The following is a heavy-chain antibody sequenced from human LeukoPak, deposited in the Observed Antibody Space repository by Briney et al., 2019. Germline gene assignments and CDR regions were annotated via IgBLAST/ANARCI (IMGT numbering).Heavy chain of an antibody. CDR2: INPNSGGT. J-gene: IGHJ6*03. D-gene: IGHD6-19*01. V-gene: IGHV1-2*02. Sequence: ASVKVSCEASGYTFTGYYMHWVRQAPGQGLEWMGWINPNSGGTNYAQKFQGRVTMTRDTSISTAYMELSRLRSDDTAVYYCARIIAVAGNYYYYYMDVWGKGTTVTVSS. CDR1: GYTFTGYY. CDR3: ARIIAVAGNYYYYYMDV.